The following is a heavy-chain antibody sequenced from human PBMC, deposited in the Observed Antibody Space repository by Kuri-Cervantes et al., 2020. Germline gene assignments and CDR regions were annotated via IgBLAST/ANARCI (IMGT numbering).Heavy chain of an antibody. CDR2: IFPDDSDT. V-gene: IGHV5-51*01. J-gene: IGHJ3*02. D-gene: IGHD1-1*01. CDR3: ARRPGGDNGRRAFDI. CDR1: GYSFTSYW. Sequence: GGSLRLSCKGSGYSFTSYWIGWVRQMPGEGPEWMGIIFPDDSDTRYSPSFQGQVTISADKSVSAAYLQWISLKASDTAVYYCARRPGGDNGRRAFDIWGQGTMVTVSS.